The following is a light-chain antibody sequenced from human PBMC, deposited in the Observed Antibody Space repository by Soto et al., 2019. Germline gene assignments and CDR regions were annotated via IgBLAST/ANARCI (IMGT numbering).Light chain of an antibody. Sequence: EIELTQSPATLSLSPGERATLSCRASQSVSSSLAWYQQKHGQAPRLLISDTSNRATGIPARFSGSGSGTDFTLTISSLEPEDFAVYYCQQYGSSSTFGQGTRLEI. CDR3: QQYGSSST. J-gene: IGKJ5*01. V-gene: IGKV3-11*01. CDR1: QSVSSS. CDR2: DTS.